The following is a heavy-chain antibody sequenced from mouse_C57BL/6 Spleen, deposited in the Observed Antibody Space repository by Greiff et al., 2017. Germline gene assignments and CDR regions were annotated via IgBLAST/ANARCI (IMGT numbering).Heavy chain of an antibody. V-gene: IGHV14-4*01. D-gene: IGHD2-1*01. CDR2: IDPENGDT. CDR1: GFNIQDDY. J-gene: IGHJ3*01. Sequence: EVQLQQSGAELVRPGASVKLSCTASGFNIQDDYMHWVKQRPEQGLEWIGWIDPENGDTEYASKFQGKATITADTSSNPAYLQLSSLTSEDTAVYYCTTYYGNSFAYWGQGTLVTVSA. CDR3: TTYYGNSFAY.